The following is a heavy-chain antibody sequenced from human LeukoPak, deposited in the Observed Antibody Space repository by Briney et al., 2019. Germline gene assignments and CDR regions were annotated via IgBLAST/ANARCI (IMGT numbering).Heavy chain of an antibody. CDR2: ISGSGVST. Sequence: PGGSLRLACAASGFRFSSYAMSWVRQAPGKGLEWVSAISGSGVSTYYADSVKGRFTVSRDNSKNTLYPQMSSLRAEDTAVYYCAKDERNWNYNLASQTYDWGQGTLVTVSS. J-gene: IGHJ4*02. CDR3: AKDERNWNYNLASQTYD. CDR1: GFRFSSYA. D-gene: IGHD1-7*01. V-gene: IGHV3-23*01.